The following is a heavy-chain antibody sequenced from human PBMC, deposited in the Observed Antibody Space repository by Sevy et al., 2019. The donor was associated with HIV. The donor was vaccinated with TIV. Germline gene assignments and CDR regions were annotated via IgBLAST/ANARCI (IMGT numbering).Heavy chain of an antibody. Sequence: GGSLRLSCAASRFTFSSYAMSWVRQAPGKGLEWVSAISDSGGSTYYADSVKGRFTISRDNSKNTLYLQMNSLRAEDTAVYYCAKDTAGETTYNWFDPWGQGTLVTVSS. D-gene: IGHD3-10*01. CDR3: AKDTAGETTYNWFDP. J-gene: IGHJ5*02. V-gene: IGHV3-23*01. CDR1: RFTFSSYA. CDR2: ISDSGGST.